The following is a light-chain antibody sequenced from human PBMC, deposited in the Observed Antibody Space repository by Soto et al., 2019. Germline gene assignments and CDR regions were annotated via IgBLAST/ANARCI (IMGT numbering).Light chain of an antibody. CDR3: QQSKNWPLT. Sequence: LKQSASTLSLSQRERATLSCMASQSVSSSYLAWCQQKPGQAPRRLIYGASSRDTGIPDRFSGSGSGTDFTLTISRLEPEDFAVYYCQQSKNWPLTFGGGTNVAIK. CDR2: GAS. V-gene: IGKV3-20*01. CDR1: QSVSSSY. J-gene: IGKJ4*01.